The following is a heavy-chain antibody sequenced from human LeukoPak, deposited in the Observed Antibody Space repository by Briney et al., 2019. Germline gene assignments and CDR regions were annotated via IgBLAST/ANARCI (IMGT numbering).Heavy chain of an antibody. CDR2: IYTSGGT. D-gene: IGHD3-22*01. CDR1: GGSISSGSYY. V-gene: IGHV4-61*02. CDR3: ARGPHSSGYYPLFDY. J-gene: IGHJ4*02. Sequence: PSETLSLTCTVSGGSISSGSYYWRWLGQPAGTGLEWIGRIYTSGGTNYNPSLKTRVTISVDTSKNQFSLKLNSVTAADTAVYYCARGPHSSGYYPLFDYWGQGTLVTVSS.